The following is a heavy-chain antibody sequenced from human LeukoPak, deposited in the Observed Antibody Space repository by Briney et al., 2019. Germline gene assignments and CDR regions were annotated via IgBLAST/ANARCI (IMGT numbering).Heavy chain of an antibody. Sequence: GGSLRLSCAASGFTFSSYWMHWVRQAPGKGLVWVSRINSDGSSTSYADSVKGRFTIPRDNAKNTLYLQMNSLRAEDTAVYYCARLTYYYDSSGYYLDYWGQGTLVTVSS. CDR1: GFTFSSYW. CDR2: INSDGSST. D-gene: IGHD3-22*01. V-gene: IGHV3-74*01. J-gene: IGHJ4*02. CDR3: ARLTYYYDSSGYYLDY.